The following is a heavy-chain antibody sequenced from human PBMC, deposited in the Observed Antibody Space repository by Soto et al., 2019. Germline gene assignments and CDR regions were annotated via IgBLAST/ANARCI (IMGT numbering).Heavy chain of an antibody. V-gene: IGHV3-23*01. D-gene: IGHD6-6*01. CDR3: AKGGIAARAYRDY. CDR1: GFTFSSYA. CDR2: ISGSGGST. Sequence: EVQLLESGGGLVQPGGSLRLSFAASGFTFSSYAMSWVRQAPGKGLEWVSAISGSGGSTYYADSVKGRFTISRDNSKNTLYLQMNSLRAEDTAVYYCAKGGIAARAYRDYWGQGTLVTVSS. J-gene: IGHJ4*02.